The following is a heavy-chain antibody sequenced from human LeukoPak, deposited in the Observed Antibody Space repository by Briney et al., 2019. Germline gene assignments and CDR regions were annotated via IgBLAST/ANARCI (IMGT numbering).Heavy chain of an antibody. J-gene: IGHJ3*02. V-gene: IGHV4-59*01. D-gene: IGHD1-1*01. CDR3: ARDVKWNDAFEI. Sequence: SETLSLTCTVSGGSIRNYYWSWIRQPPGKGLEWIGYIYYSGSTNYNPSLKSRVTISVDTSKNQFSLKVASVTAADTAVYYCARDVKWNDAFEIWGQGTMVTVSS. CDR2: IYYSGST. CDR1: GGSIRNYY.